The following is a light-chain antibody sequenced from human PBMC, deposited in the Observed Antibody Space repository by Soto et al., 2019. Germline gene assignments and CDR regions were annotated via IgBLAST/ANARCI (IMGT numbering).Light chain of an antibody. J-gene: IGKJ1*01. CDR3: QQYNNGPPWT. Sequence: EIVMTQSPATLSVSPGERATLSCRASQSISSNLAWYQQKPGQAPRLLIYGASTRATSIPARFSGSGSGTEFTLTISSLQSEDSAVYYCQQYNNGPPWTFGQGTKVEIK. V-gene: IGKV3-15*01. CDR1: QSISSN. CDR2: GAS.